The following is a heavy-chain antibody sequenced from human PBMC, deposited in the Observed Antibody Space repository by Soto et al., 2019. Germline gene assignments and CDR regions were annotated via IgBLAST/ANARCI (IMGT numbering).Heavy chain of an antibody. CDR1: GFTFSDNW. V-gene: IGHV3-74*01. Sequence: EVKVVESGGGLVQPGGSLRLSCAASGFTFSDNWMHWVRQPAGKGPVWVSRISGDASSTSYADSVKGRFTISRDSAKNTVYLQMDSLRVEDTAVYYCTRGGTRTTYLGLFDSWGQGTLVTVSS. CDR3: TRGGTRTTYLGLFDS. D-gene: IGHD3-16*01. CDR2: ISGDASST. J-gene: IGHJ4*02.